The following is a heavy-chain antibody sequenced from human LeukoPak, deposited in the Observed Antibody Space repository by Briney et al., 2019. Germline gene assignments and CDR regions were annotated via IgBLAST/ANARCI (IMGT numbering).Heavy chain of an antibody. J-gene: IGHJ3*02. CDR2: ISAYNGNT. Sequence: VKVSCKTSGYTFTNYGISWVRQAPGLGLEWMGWISAYNGNTNYAQKVQGRVTMTTDTSTSTAYMELRSLRFDDTAVYYCARGQSVRLLQTSSTYFKHVFAIWGQGSMVTVSS. D-gene: IGHD6-13*01. V-gene: IGHV1-18*01. CDR3: ARGQSVRLLQTSSTYFKHVFAI. CDR1: GYTFTNYG.